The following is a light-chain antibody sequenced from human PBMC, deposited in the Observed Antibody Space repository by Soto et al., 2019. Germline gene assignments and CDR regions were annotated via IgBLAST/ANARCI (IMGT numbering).Light chain of an antibody. V-gene: IGKV3-15*01. Sequence: ELVLTQSPVTLSLSPGDRATLSCRASQSVSSYLAWYQHRPGQAPRLLVYGATTLATDIPARFSGRGSGTEFTLPIPSPQAEDFAIYYCQQSNKWPETFGPGTKVDI. CDR1: QSVSSY. CDR3: QQSNKWPET. J-gene: IGKJ1*01. CDR2: GAT.